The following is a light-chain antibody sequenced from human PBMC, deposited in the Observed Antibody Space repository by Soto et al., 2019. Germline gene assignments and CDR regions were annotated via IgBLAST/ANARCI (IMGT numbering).Light chain of an antibody. CDR1: QTFSSSF. J-gene: IGKJ2*01. CDR2: GAS. CDR3: QQYCTSPFT. V-gene: IGKV3-20*01. Sequence: EIVLTQSPGTLSLSPGERATLSCRASQTFSSSFLAWYQQKPGQAPSLLIYGASSRATGIPDRFSGSGSGTDFTLTISRLDPDDSAVYYCQQYCTSPFTFGQGTKLEIK.